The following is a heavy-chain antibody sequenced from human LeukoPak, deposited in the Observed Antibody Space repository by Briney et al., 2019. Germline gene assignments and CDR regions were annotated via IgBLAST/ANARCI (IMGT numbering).Heavy chain of an antibody. CDR2: ISSRSHTM. J-gene: IGHJ4*02. V-gene: IGHV3-11*01. CDR3: AREYTSGSYYIDY. CDR1: GLTFTVYY. Sequence: GGSLRLSCAHSGLTFTVYYMSSIPPAPGKGLEWVSYISSRSHTMNYADPVKGRFSISRDNAKNSLYLQMSSLRAEDTAMYYCAREYTSGSYYIDYWGQGTLVTVSS. D-gene: IGHD3-10*01.